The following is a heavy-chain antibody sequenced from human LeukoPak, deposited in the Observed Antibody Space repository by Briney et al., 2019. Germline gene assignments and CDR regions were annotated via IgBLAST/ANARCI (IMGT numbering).Heavy chain of an antibody. CDR3: AREGRELAQCLDY. CDR1: GFTFSRYY. J-gene: IGHJ4*02. D-gene: IGHD5-24*01. Sequence: GVSLRLSCAASGFTFSRYYVIWVRQAPGKGRVGVPVFYSGGITHYADVVKGRFTNSRDNSKNALYLQMNSLRAEDTAVYYCAREGRELAQCLDYWGQGTLVTVST. V-gene: IGHV3-66*01. CDR2: FYSGGIT.